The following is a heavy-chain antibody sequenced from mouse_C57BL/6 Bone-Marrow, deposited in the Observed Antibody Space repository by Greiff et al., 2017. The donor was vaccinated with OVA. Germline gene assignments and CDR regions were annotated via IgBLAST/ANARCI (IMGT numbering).Heavy chain of an antibody. J-gene: IGHJ4*01. V-gene: IGHV1-50*01. CDR2: IDPSDSYT. CDR1: GYTFTSYW. CDR3: AKTFNWVYAMDY. D-gene: IGHD4-1*01. Sequence: VQLQQSGAELVKPGASVKLSCKASGYTFTSYWMQWVKQRPGQGLEWIGEIDPSDSYTNYNQKFKGKATLTVDTSSSPAYMQLSSLTSEDSAVYYCAKTFNWVYAMDYWGQGTSVTVSS.